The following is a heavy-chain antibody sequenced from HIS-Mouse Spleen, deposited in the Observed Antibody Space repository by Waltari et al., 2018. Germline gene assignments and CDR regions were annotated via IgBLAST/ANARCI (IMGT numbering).Heavy chain of an antibody. D-gene: IGHD6-13*01. J-gene: IGHJ2*01. V-gene: IGHV4-39*07. CDR1: GGSISSSSYY. Sequence: QLQLQESGPGLVKPSETLSLTCTVSGGSISSSSYYWGWILQPPGKGLEWIGSIYYSGSTNYNPSLKSRVTISVDTSKNQFSLKLSSVTAADTAVYYCAREIPYSSSWYDWYFDLWGRGTLVTVSS. CDR2: IYYSGST. CDR3: AREIPYSSSWYDWYFDL.